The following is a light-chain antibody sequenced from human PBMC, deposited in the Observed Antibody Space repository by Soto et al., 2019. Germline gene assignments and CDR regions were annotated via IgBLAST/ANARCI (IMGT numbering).Light chain of an antibody. CDR3: SSYAGSNTVV. J-gene: IGLJ2*01. V-gene: IGLV2-8*01. CDR2: EVS. CDR1: SSDVGGYNC. Sequence: QSVLTQPPSASGSPGQSVTISCTGTSSDVGGYNCVSWYQQHPGKAPKLMIYEVSKRPSGVPDRFSGSKSGNTASLTGSGLQAEDEADYYCSSYAGSNTVVFGGGTKLTVL.